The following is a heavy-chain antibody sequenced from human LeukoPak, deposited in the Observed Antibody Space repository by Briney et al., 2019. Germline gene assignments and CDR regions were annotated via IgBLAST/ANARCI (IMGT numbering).Heavy chain of an antibody. D-gene: IGHD1-7*01. V-gene: IGHV1-2*02. Sequence: ASVKVSCKASGYTFTGYYMHWVRQAPGQGREWMGWINPNSGGTNYAQKFQGRVTMTRDTSISTAYMELSRLRSDDTAVYYCARDASQGITGTTFYYYYYMDVWGKGTTVTVSS. CDR1: GYTFTGYY. CDR3: ARDASQGITGTTFYYYYYMDV. J-gene: IGHJ6*03. CDR2: INPNSGGT.